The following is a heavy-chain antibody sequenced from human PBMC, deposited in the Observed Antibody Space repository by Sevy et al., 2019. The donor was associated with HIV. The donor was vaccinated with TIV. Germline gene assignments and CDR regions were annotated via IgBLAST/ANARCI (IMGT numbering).Heavy chain of an antibody. J-gene: IGHJ5*02. Sequence: ASVKVSCKASGYTFSSYGISWVRQAPGQGLEWMGWIGAYNGNIKYSQKFQGRVTMTTETSTRTVYMELRSLRAVDTAVYYCARCLGGLRPWEYNWFDPWGQGTLVTVSS. V-gene: IGHV1-18*01. D-gene: IGHD1-26*01. CDR2: IGAYNGNI. CDR3: ARCLGGLRPWEYNWFDP. CDR1: GYTFSSYG.